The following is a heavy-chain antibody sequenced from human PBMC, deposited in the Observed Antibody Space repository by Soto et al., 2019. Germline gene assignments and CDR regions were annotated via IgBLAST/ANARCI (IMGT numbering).Heavy chain of an antibody. D-gene: IGHD6-13*01. Sequence: GGSLRLSCAASGFTFSSYAMSWVRQAPGKGLEWVSAISGSGGSTYYADSVKGRFTISRDNSKNTLYLQMNSLRAEDTTVYYCAKPFTAPPYSSSWGQGTLVTVSS. CDR2: ISGSGGST. CDR3: AKPFTAPPYSSS. V-gene: IGHV3-23*01. J-gene: IGHJ4*02. CDR1: GFTFSSYA.